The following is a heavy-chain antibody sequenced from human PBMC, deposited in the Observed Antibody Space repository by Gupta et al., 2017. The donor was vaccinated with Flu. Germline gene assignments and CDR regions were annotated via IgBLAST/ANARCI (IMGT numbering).Heavy chain of an antibody. CDR3: AREGNEVFDY. Sequence: QVLLLESGGGVVKPGRSLRLSCAASAFTFSSYGMHWVRQAPGKGLEWVAVIWYDGSNKYYADSVKGRFTISRDNSKNTLYLQMNSLRAEDTAVYYCAREGNEVFDYWGQGTLVTGSS. CDR2: IWYDGSNK. J-gene: IGHJ4*02. CDR1: AFTFSSYG. D-gene: IGHD3-10*01. V-gene: IGHV3-33*01.